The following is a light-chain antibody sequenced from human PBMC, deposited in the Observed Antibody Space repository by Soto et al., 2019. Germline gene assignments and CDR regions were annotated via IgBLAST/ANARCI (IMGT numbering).Light chain of an antibody. CDR3: QQSYSTPPLT. V-gene: IGKV1-39*01. Sequence: DIPMTQSPSSLSSSVGDRVTITCRASQSISSYLNWYQQKPGKAPKLLIYAASSLQSGVPSRFSGRGSGTDFTLTISSLQPEDFATYYCQQSYSTPPLTFGGGTKVEIK. J-gene: IGKJ4*01. CDR1: QSISSY. CDR2: AAS.